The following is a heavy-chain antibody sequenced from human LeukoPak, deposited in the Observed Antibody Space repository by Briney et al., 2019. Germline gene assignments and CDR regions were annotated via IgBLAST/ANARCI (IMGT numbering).Heavy chain of an antibody. CDR3: ARGMYSSGWPIDY. J-gene: IGHJ4*02. Sequence: SETLSLTCAVYGGSFSGYYWSWIRQSPGKGLEWIGEINHSGSTNYNPSLKSRVTISVDTSKNQFSLKLSSVTAADTAVYYCARGMYSSGWPIDYWGQGTLVTVSS. CDR1: GGSFSGYY. D-gene: IGHD6-19*01. CDR2: INHSGST. V-gene: IGHV4-34*01.